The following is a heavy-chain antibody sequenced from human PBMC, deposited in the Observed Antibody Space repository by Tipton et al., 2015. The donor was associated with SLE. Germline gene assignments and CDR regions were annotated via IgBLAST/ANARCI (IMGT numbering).Heavy chain of an antibody. J-gene: IGHJ4*02. CDR2: INHSGST. Sequence: TLSLTCAVYGGSFRGYYWSWIRQPPDKGLEWIAEINHSGSTNYSPSLKSRITISVDTSKNQLSLKVSSVTAADTAVYYCARPHLYYDDGSDLGYWGQGTLVTVSS. V-gene: IGHV4-34*01. CDR3: ARPHLYYDDGSDLGY. D-gene: IGHD3-22*01. CDR1: GGSFRGYY.